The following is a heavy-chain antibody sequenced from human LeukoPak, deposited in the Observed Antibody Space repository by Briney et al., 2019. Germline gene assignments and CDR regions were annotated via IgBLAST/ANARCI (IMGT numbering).Heavy chain of an antibody. J-gene: IGHJ4*02. D-gene: IGHD2-15*01. CDR1: GFTVSSNY. V-gene: IGHV3-53*04. Sequence: GGSLRLSCAASGFTVSSNYMSWVRQAPGKGLEWVSVIYSGGSTYYADSVKGRFTISRHKSKNTLYLQMNSLRAEDTAVYYCARVSIGYCSGGSCDKILDYWGQGTLVTVSS. CDR2: IYSGGST. CDR3: ARVSIGYCSGGSCDKILDY.